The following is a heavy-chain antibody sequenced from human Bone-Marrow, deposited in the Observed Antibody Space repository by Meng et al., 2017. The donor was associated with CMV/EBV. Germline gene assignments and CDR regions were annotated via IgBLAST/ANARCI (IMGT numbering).Heavy chain of an antibody. D-gene: IGHD2-8*01. V-gene: IGHV3-74*01. CDR3: AKDKWGAGLMVYGPFDY. Sequence: GGSLRLSCAASGFTFRRYWMHWVRQAPGKGLVWASRINSDGSITNYADSVKGRLTISRDNAKNTLDLQMNSLRAEDTAVYYCAKDKWGAGLMVYGPFDYWGQGTRVTGSS. CDR1: GFTFRRYW. CDR2: INSDGSIT. J-gene: IGHJ4*02.